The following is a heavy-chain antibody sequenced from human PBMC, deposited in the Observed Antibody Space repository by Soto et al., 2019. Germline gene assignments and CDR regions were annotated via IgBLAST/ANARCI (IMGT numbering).Heavy chain of an antibody. D-gene: IGHD6-19*01. Sequence: QVQLQESGPGLVKPSDTLSLTCAVSGYSISSSNWWAWIRQPPGKGLEWIGYIYYTGSTYYNPSLKSRVTMSVDTSKNQFSLKLRSVTAVDTAVYYCARKSETVAGPFDYWGQGTPVTVSS. CDR3: ARKSETVAGPFDY. J-gene: IGHJ4*02. V-gene: IGHV4-28*01. CDR1: GYSISSSNW. CDR2: IYYTGST.